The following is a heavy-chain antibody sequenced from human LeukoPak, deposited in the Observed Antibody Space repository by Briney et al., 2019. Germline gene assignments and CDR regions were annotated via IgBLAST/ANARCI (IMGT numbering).Heavy chain of an antibody. CDR3: AKDRSVWGSYRYFDY. V-gene: IGHV3-23*01. CDR1: GFTFSSYA. CDR2: ISGSGGST. Sequence: GGSLRLSCAASGFTFSSYAMSWVRQAPGKGLEWVSAISGSGGSTYYADSVKGRFTLSRDNSKNTLYLQMNSLRAEDTAVYYCAKDRSVWGSYRYFDYWGQGTLVTVSS. D-gene: IGHD3-16*02. J-gene: IGHJ4*02.